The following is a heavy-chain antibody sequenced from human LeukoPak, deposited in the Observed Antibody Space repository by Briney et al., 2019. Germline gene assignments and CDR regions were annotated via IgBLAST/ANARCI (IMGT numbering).Heavy chain of an antibody. J-gene: IGHJ4*02. Sequence: SETLSLTCTVSGGSISSSSYYWGWIRQPPGKGLEWIGSIYYSGSTYYNPSLKSRVTISVDTSKNQFSLKLSSVTAADTAMYYCARRATGTTGTHDYWGQGTLVTVSS. D-gene: IGHD1-1*01. V-gene: IGHV4-39*07. CDR3: ARRATGTTGTHDY. CDR1: GGSISSSSYY. CDR2: IYYSGST.